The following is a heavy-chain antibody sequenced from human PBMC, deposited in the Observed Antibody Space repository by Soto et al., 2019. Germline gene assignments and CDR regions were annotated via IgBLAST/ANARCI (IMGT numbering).Heavy chain of an antibody. CDR3: TSDRTVVIALDV. V-gene: IGHV3-15*07. CDR1: DFTFSNAW. CDR2: IKSQTDGGTT. J-gene: IGHJ6*02. Sequence: PGGSLRLSCAASDFTFSNAWMNWVRQVPGKGLEWVGRIKSQTDGGTTEYAAVVKGRFIISRDDSKNTLYLQMNSLKTEDTAVYYCTSDRTVVIALDVWGQGTTVTVSS. D-gene: IGHD3-22*01.